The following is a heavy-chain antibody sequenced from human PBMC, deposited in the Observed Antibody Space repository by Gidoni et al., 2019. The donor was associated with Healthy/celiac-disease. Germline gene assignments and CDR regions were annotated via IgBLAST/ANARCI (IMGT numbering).Heavy chain of an antibody. D-gene: IGHD2-15*01. J-gene: IGHJ5*02. V-gene: IGHV3-23*01. CDR2: ISGSGGST. CDR3: AKDLSVEDWFDP. CDR1: GFTFSSYA. Sequence: EVQLLESGGGLVQPGGSLRLSCAASGFTFSSYAMGWVRQAPGKGLEWVSAISGSGGSTYYADSVKGRFTISRDNSKNTLYLQMNSRRAEDTAVYYCAKDLSVEDWFDPWGQGTLVTVSS.